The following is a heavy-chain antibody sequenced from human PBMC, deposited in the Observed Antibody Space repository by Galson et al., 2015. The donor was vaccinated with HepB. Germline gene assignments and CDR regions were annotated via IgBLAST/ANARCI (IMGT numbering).Heavy chain of an antibody. CDR3: ARSPLRFLDWLPYFDYYYMDE. CDR2: MNTNTGKP. D-gene: IGHD3-3*01. Sequence: SVKVSCKASGYTFTDYVVNWVRQAPRQGLEWMGWMNTNTGKPTYAPGFAGRFVFSLDTSVTTAYLQISSLETDDTAVYYCARSPLRFLDWLPYFDYYYMDEWGEGTTVTVSS. J-gene: IGHJ6*03. CDR1: GYTFTDYV. V-gene: IGHV7-4-1*02.